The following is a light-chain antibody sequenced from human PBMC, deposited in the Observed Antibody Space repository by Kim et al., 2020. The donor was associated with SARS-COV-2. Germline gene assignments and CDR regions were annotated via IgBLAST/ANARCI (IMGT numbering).Light chain of an antibody. J-gene: IGLJ2*01. CDR1: SGSVEGDD. V-gene: IGLV6-57*02. CDR2: EDD. Sequence: GETVHIAGTRTSGSVEGDDRQWYRQPPDGVPTPVIYEDDQSPSGASDRFSVSIDNSANTASLTICGLRAEDEADYYCQSYNRDNVIFGGGTQLTVL. CDR3: QSYNRDNVI.